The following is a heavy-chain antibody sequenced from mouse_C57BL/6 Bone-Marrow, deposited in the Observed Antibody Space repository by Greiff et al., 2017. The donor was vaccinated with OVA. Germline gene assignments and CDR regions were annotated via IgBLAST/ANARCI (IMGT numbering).Heavy chain of an antibody. CDR1: GYTFTSYW. Sequence: SGTVLARPGASVKMSCKTSGYTFTSYWMHWVKQRPGQGLEWIGAIYPGNSDTSYNQKFKGKAKLTAVTSASTAYMELSSLTNEDSAVYYCTTLYDGYPYYYAMDYWGQGTSVTVSS. CDR3: TTLYDGYPYYYAMDY. V-gene: IGHV1-5*01. D-gene: IGHD2-3*01. J-gene: IGHJ4*01. CDR2: IYPGNSDT.